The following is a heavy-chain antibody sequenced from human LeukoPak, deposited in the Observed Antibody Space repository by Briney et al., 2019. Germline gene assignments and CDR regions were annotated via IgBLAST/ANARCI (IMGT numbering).Heavy chain of an antibody. CDR2: ISSSGSTI. J-gene: IGHJ4*02. V-gene: IGHV3-11*04. D-gene: IGHD3-22*01. Sequence: GGSLRLSCAASGFTFSDYYMSWIRRAPGKGLEWVSYISSSGSTIYYVDSVKGRFTISRDNAKNSLYLQMNSLRAEDTAVYYCASSNYYDSSGYYYAPLVDYWGQGTLVTVSS. CDR1: GFTFSDYY. CDR3: ASSNYYDSSGYYYAPLVDY.